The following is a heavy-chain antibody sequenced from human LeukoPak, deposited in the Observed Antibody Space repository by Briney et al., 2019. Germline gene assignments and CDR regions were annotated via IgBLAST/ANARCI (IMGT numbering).Heavy chain of an antibody. D-gene: IGHD3-10*01. J-gene: IGHJ5*02. Sequence: GGSLRLSCAASGFTFSSYAMSWVRQAPGKGLEWVSAISGSGGSTYYADSVKGRFTISRDNSKNTLYLQMNSLRAEDTAVYYCARGPTMVRGVIINNWFDPWGQGTLVTVSS. V-gene: IGHV3-23*01. CDR3: ARGPTMVRGVIINNWFDP. CDR1: GFTFSSYA. CDR2: ISGSGGST.